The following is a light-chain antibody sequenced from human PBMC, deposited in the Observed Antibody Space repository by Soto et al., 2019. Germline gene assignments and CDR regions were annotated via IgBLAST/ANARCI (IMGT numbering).Light chain of an antibody. J-gene: IGLJ7*01. CDR3: AAWDDSLNGHAV. V-gene: IGLV1-44*01. CDR2: SNN. Sequence: QSVLTQPPSASGTPGQRVTISCSGSSSNIGSNPVNWYQQLPGTAPKLLIYSNNQPPSGVPDRFSGSKSGTSASLAISGLQSEDEADYYCAAWDDSLNGHAVFGGGTQLTVL. CDR1: SSNIGSNP.